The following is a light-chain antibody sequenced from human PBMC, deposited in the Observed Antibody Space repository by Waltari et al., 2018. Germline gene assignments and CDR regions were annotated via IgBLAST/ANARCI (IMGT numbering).Light chain of an antibody. CDR2: EVT. CDR3: SSYASSITFL. J-gene: IGLJ2*01. V-gene: IGLV2-14*01. CDR1: SSYIGGYNR. Sequence: QAALTQSPSVSGSLGQSVTISCTGTSSYIGGYNRFSWYQQHPGKAPKLMIYEVTKRPSGVSDRFSGSKSGNTASLTISGLQSEDEADYYCSSYASSITFLFGGGTRLTVL.